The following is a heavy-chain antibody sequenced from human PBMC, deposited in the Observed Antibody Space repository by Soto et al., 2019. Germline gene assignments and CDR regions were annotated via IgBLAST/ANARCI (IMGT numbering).Heavy chain of an antibody. CDR3: AKDLYYDILTGHNWFDP. Sequence: EVQLLESGGGLVQPGGSLRLSCAASGFTFSSYAMSWVRQAPGKGLEWVSAISGGGGSTYYADSVKGRFTISRDNSKNTLYLQMNSLRVEDTAVYYCAKDLYYDILTGHNWFDPWGQGTLVTVSS. V-gene: IGHV3-23*01. CDR1: GFTFSSYA. CDR2: ISGGGGST. J-gene: IGHJ5*02. D-gene: IGHD3-9*01.